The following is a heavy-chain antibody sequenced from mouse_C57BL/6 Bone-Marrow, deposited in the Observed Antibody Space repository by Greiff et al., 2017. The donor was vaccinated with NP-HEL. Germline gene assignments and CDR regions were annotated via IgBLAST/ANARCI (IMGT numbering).Heavy chain of an antibody. CDR2: ISDGGSYT. CDR3: ARDDGYPFDY. CDR1: GFTFSSYA. J-gene: IGHJ2*01. V-gene: IGHV5-4*01. D-gene: IGHD2-3*01. Sequence: EVQVVESGGGLVKPGGSLKLSCAASGFTFSSYAMSWVRQTPEKRLEWVATISDGGSYTYSPDNVKGRFTISRDNAKNNLYLQMSHLKSEDTAMYYCARDDGYPFDYWGQGTTLTVSS.